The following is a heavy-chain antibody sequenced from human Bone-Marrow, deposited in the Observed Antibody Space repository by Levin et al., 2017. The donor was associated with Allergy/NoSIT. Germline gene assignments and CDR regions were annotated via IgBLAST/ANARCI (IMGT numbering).Heavy chain of an antibody. CDR2: IFSDGRT. CDR1: GGSITSGSYY. J-gene: IGHJ4*02. D-gene: IGHD6-19*01. V-gene: IGHV4-61*02. CDR3: AGTAVADFDY. Sequence: SETLSLSCTVSGGSITSGSYYWSWIRQPAGKALEWIGRIFSDGRTQYNPSLRSRVTVTADTSKNHFSLILTSVTAADTAVYYCAGTAVADFDYWGQGILVAVSS.